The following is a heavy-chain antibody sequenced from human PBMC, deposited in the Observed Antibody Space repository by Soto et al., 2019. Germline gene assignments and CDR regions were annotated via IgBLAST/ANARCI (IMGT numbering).Heavy chain of an antibody. J-gene: IGHJ4*02. D-gene: IGHD5-18*01. V-gene: IGHV1-69*01. Sequence: QVRVVQSGAEVRKPGSSVKVSCTASGDPSSYSAIGWLRQAPGQGLEWMGGINPNFGSAISAQKFQGRTTITAHYMELNDLRSEDTAIYFCATYYTAVAYFENWGQGTLVTVSS. CDR1: GDPSSYSA. CDR2: INPNFGSA. CDR3: ATYYTAVAYFEN.